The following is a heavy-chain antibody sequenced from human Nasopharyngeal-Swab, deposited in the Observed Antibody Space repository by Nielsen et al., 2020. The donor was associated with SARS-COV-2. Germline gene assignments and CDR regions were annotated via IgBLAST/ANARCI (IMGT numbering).Heavy chain of an antibody. D-gene: IGHD3-22*01. CDR3: ARDSYYYDSSGYYRYYYYYGMDV. CDR2: IYIGGST. J-gene: IGHJ6*02. CDR1: GFTVSSNY. V-gene: IGHV3-66*01. Sequence: GGSLRLSCAASGFTVSSNYMSWVRQAPGKGLEWVSVIYIGGSTYYADSVKGRFTISRDNSKNTLYLQMNSLRAEDTAVYYCARDSYYYDSSGYYRYYYYYGMDVWGQGTTVTVSS.